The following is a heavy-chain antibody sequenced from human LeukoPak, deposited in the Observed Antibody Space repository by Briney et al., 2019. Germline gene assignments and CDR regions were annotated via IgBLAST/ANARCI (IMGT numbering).Heavy chain of an antibody. J-gene: IGHJ4*02. V-gene: IGHV1-2*02. CDR3: ARDWVVVTAIRKFDY. D-gene: IGHD2-21*02. CDR1: GYTFTGYY. CDR2: INPNSGGT. Sequence: ASVKVSCKASGYTFTGYYMHWVRQAPGQGLEWMGWINPNSGGTNYAQKFQGRVTMTRDTSISTAYMELSRLRSDDTAVCYCARDWVVVTAIRKFDYWGQGTLVTVSS.